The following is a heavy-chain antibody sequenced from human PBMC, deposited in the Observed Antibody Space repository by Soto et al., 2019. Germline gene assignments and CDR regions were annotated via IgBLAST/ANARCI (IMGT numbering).Heavy chain of an antibody. V-gene: IGHV3-66*01. CDR2: IYRGGSI. CDR3: ARGVMSLGDNAGENQ. CDR1: GFTVNSNF. J-gene: IGHJ4*02. D-gene: IGHD3-3*01. Sequence: VKLEQSGGGLVQPGGSLRLSCAASGFTVNSNFMSWVRQAPVKGLEWVSVIYRGGSIYYADSVKGRFIISRDNSKNMLYLQMDSLRSEDTAIYYCARGVMSLGDNAGENQWGQGTLVTVSS.